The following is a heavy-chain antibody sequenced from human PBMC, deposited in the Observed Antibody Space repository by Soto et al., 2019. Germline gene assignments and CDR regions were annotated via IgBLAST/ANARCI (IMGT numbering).Heavy chain of an antibody. CDR3: AAFLGAYWYFDL. V-gene: IGHV4-30-4*01. Sequence: TLSLTCTVPGGSISSGDYYWSWIRQPPGKGLEWIGYICYSGSTYYNPSLKSRVTISVDTSKNQFSLKLSSVTAADTAVYYCAAFLGAYWYFDLWGRGTLVTVSS. J-gene: IGHJ2*01. CDR2: ICYSGST. D-gene: IGHD1-26*01. CDR1: GGSISSGDYY.